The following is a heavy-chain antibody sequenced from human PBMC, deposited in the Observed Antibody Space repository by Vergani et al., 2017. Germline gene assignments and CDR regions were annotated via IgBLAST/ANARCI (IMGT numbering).Heavy chain of an antibody. CDR2: INWNGGST. Sequence: EVQLVESGGGVVRPGGSLRLSCAVSGFTFDDYGMSWVRKAPGKGLEWVSGINWNGGSTGYADAVKGRFNISRENAKNSLYLQLDSLRAGDTALYYWAIGMVRGVMITSLHHWGQGTLVTVSS. D-gene: IGHD3-10*01. J-gene: IGHJ5*02. V-gene: IGHV3-20*04. CDR1: GFTFDDYG. CDR3: AIGMVRGVMITSLHH.